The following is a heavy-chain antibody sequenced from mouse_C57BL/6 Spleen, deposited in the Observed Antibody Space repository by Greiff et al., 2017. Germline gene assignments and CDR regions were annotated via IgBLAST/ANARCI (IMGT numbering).Heavy chain of an antibody. Sequence: QVQLKQPGAELVKPGASVKVSCKASGYTFTSSWMHWVKQRPGQGLEWIGRIHPSDSDTNYNQKFKGKATLTVDKSSSTAYMQLSSLTSEDSAVYCSADYYGSSWVAYWGQGTLVTVSA. V-gene: IGHV1-74*01. D-gene: IGHD1-1*01. CDR2: IHPSDSDT. J-gene: IGHJ3*01. CDR1: GYTFTSSW. CDR3: ADYYGSSWVAY.